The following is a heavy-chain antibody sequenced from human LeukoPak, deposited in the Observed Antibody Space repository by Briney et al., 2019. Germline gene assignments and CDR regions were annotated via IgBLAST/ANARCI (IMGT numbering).Heavy chain of an antibody. CDR3: ARDYGITMVRGVFDY. CDR2: INPNSGGT. D-gene: IGHD3-10*01. J-gene: IGHJ4*02. CDR1: GYTFTGYY. V-gene: IGHV1-2*06. Sequence: ASVKVSCKASGYTFTGYYMHWVRQAPGQGLEWMGRINPNSGGTNYAQKLQGRVTMTTDTSTSTAYMELRSLRSDDTAVYYCARDYGITMVRGVFDYWGQGTLVTVSS.